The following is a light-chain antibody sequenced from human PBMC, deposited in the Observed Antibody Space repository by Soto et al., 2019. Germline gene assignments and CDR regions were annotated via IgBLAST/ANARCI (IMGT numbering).Light chain of an antibody. Sequence: QSSLTQPRSVSGSPGQSVTIACTGTSSDVGGYNFVSWYQQYPGKVPKLIIYDVSQRPSGVPDRFSASKSDNTASLTISGLQAEDEADYYCCSYAGSSTLFGGGTK. V-gene: IGLV2-11*01. CDR1: SSDVGGYNF. J-gene: IGLJ2*01. CDR3: CSYAGSSTL. CDR2: DVS.